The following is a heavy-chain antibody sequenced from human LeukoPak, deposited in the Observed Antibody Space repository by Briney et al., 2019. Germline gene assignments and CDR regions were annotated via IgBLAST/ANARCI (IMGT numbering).Heavy chain of an antibody. V-gene: IGHV4-59*01. CDR1: GGSISSYY. Sequence: KPSETLSLTCTVSGGSISSYYWSWIRQPPGKGLEWIGYIYYSGSTNYNPSLKRRVTQSVDTSKNQFSLKLSSVTAVDTAVYYCARLRPDYDILTGFPMDVWGPGTTVTVSS. D-gene: IGHD3-9*01. J-gene: IGHJ6*02. CDR2: IYYSGST. CDR3: ARLRPDYDILTGFPMDV.